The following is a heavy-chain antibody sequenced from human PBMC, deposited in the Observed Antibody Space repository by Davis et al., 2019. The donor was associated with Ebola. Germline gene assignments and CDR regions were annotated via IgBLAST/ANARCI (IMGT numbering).Heavy chain of an antibody. D-gene: IGHD5-24*01. J-gene: IGHJ4*02. CDR3: ARDGYNYSYFDY. V-gene: IGHV4-59*01. Sequence: MPSETLSLTCTVSGGSISSYYWSWIRQPPGKGLEWIGYIYYSGGVNYNPSLKSRVTISIDTSKNQFSLKLNSVTAADTAVYYCARDGYNYSYFDYWGQGTLVTVSS. CDR1: GGSISSYY. CDR2: IYYSGGV.